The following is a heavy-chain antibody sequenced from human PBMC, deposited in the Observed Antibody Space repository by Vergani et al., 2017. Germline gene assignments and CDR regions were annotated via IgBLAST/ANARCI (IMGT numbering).Heavy chain of an antibody. D-gene: IGHD1-14*01. Sequence: QVQLQESGPGLVKPSETLSLTCTVSGGSISSYYWSWIRLPPGKGLEWIGYIYYSGSTNYNPSLKSRVTISVDTSKNQFSLKLSSVTASDTAVYYCARGNPDGRQVDYWGQGTLVTVSS. CDR3: ARGNPDGRQVDY. V-gene: IGHV4-59*01. CDR1: GGSISSYY. CDR2: IYYSGST. J-gene: IGHJ4*02.